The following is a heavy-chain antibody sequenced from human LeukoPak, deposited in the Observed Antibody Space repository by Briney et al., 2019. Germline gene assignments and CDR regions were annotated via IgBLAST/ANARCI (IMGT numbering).Heavy chain of an antibody. J-gene: IGHJ4*02. D-gene: IGHD6-19*01. Sequence: SVKVSCKASGGTSSSYAISWVRQAPGQGLEWMGRIIPILGIANYAQKFQGRVTITADKSTSTAYMELSSLRSEDTAVYYCARDLPRDSSGWYGPWDYWGQGTLVTVSS. CDR2: IIPILGIA. CDR1: GGTSSSYA. CDR3: ARDLPRDSSGWYGPWDY. V-gene: IGHV1-69*04.